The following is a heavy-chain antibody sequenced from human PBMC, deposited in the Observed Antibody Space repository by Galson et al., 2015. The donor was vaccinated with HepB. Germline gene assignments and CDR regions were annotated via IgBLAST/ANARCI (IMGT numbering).Heavy chain of an antibody. D-gene: IGHD2-2*01. Sequence: VKVSCKASGYTFTGYYMHWVRQAPGQGLEWMGWINPNSGGTNYAQKFQGRVTMTRDTSISTAYMELSRLRSDDTAVYYCARGPDIVVVPAAELGDYWGQGTLVTVSS. CDR3: ARGPDIVVVPAAELGDY. V-gene: IGHV1-2*02. CDR2: INPNSGGT. J-gene: IGHJ4*02. CDR1: GYTFTGYY.